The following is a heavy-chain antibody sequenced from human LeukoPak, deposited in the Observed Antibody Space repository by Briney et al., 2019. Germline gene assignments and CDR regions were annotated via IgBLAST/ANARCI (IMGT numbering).Heavy chain of an antibody. J-gene: IGHJ4*02. V-gene: IGHV3-30-3*01. CDR1: GFTFSSYA. D-gene: IGHD2-2*01. Sequence: GGSLRLSCAVSGFTFSSYAMHWVRQAPGKGLEWVAVISYDGSNKYYADSVKGRFTISRDNSKNTLYLQMNSLRAEDTAVYYCARDRCSSTSCYPDYWGQGTLVTVSS. CDR3: ARDRCSSTSCYPDY. CDR2: ISYDGSNK.